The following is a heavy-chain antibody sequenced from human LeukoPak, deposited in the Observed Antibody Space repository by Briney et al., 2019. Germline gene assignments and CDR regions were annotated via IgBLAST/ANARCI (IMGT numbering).Heavy chain of an antibody. Sequence: PSETLSLTCAVYGGSFSGYYWSWIRQPPGKGLEWIGEINHSGSTNYNPSLKSRVTISVDTSKNQFSLKLSSVTAADTAVYYCASEGAGYFDYWGQGTLVTVSS. CDR1: GGSFSGYY. D-gene: IGHD1-26*01. V-gene: IGHV4-34*01. CDR3: ASEGAGYFDY. CDR2: INHSGST. J-gene: IGHJ4*02.